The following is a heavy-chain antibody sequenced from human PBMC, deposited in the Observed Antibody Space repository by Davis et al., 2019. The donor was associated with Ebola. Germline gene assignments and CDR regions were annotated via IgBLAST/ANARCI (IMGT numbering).Heavy chain of an antibody. CDR3: AMALTVTRPLEYFQH. V-gene: IGHV2-5*01. CDR1: GFSLSTSGVG. CDR2: IYWNDDK. J-gene: IGHJ1*01. Sequence: SGPTLVKPTQTLTLTCTFSGFSLSTSGVGVGWIRQPPGKALEWLALIYWNDDKRYSPSLKSRLTITKDTSKNQVVLTMTNMDPVDTATYYCAMALTVTRPLEYFQHWGQGTLVTVSS. D-gene: IGHD4-17*01.